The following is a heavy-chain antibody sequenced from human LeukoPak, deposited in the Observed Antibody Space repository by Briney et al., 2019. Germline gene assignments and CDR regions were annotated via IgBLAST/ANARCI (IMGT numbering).Heavy chain of an antibody. Sequence: ASVKVSCKASGYTFTSYGISWVRQAPGQGLEWMGWISAYNGNTNYAQKLQGRVTMTTDTSTSTAYMELRSLRSDDTAVYYCARGSDVLLWFGELGNWFDPWGQGTLVTVSS. CDR1: GYTFTSYG. J-gene: IGHJ5*02. D-gene: IGHD3-10*01. CDR2: ISAYNGNT. CDR3: ARGSDVLLWFGELGNWFDP. V-gene: IGHV1-18*01.